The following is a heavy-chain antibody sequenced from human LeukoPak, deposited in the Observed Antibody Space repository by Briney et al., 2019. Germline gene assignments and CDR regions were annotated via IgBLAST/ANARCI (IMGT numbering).Heavy chain of an antibody. CDR1: GFTFSKYA. J-gene: IGHJ4*02. D-gene: IGHD1-26*01. CDR2: ISGSGGST. CDR3: AKARVGATAAPFGY. Sequence: GGSLRLSCAASGFTFSKYAMSWVRQAPGKGLEWVSAISGSGGSTYYADSVKGRFTISKDNSKNTLYLQMNSLRAEDTAVYYCAKARVGATAAPFGYWGQGTLVTVSS. V-gene: IGHV3-23*01.